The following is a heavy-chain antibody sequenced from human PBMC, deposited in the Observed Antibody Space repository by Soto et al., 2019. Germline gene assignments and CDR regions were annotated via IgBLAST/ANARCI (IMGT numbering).Heavy chain of an antibody. D-gene: IGHD3-10*01. J-gene: IGHJ6*02. CDR3: ARVKASYYYGSGSYYYRLGSEYYGMDV. Sequence: GASVKVSCKASGGTFSSYAISWVRQAPGQGLEWMGGIIPIFGTANYAQKFQGRVTITADESTSTAYMELSSLRSEDTAVYYCARVKASYYYGSGSYYYRLGSEYYGMDVWGQGTTVTVSS. CDR2: IIPIFGTA. V-gene: IGHV1-69*13. CDR1: GGTFSSYA.